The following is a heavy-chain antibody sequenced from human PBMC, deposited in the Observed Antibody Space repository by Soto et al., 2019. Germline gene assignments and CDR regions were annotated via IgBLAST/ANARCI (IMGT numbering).Heavy chain of an antibody. CDR2: INPNSGGT. J-gene: IGHJ4*02. CDR3: ARGYYYDSSGYYGFDY. V-gene: IGHV1-2*02. D-gene: IGHD3-22*01. Sequence: ASVKVSCKASGYTFTGYYMHWVQQAPGQGLEWMGWINPNSGGTNYAQKFQGRVTMTRDTSISTAYMELSRLRSDDTAVYYCARGYYYDSSGYYGFDYWGQGTLVTVSS. CDR1: GYTFTGYY.